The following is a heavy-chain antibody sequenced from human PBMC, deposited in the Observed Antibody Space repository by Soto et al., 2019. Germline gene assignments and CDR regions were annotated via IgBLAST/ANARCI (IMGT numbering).Heavy chain of an antibody. D-gene: IGHD3-16*01. CDR3: ARMRGLGEISPYLDY. CDR2: IYYSGRT. CDR1: GGSISDYQ. V-gene: IGHV4-59*01. J-gene: IGHJ4*02. Sequence: QVQLQESGPGLVKPSETLSLTCSISGGSISDYQWHWIRQPPGKGLEWIGYIYYSGRTNYNPSLKSRLTRSLDTSTRQFSLRLRSVTAADTAVYYCARMRGLGEISPYLDYWGQGALVTVSS.